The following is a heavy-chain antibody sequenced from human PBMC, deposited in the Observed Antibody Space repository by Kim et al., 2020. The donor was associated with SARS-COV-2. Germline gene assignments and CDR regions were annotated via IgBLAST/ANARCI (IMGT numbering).Heavy chain of an antibody. CDR3: AKGAHLWFGESPGD. CDR2: ISYDGSNK. J-gene: IGHJ4*02. D-gene: IGHD3-10*01. V-gene: IGHV3-30*18. Sequence: GGSLRLSCAASGFTFSSYGMHWVRQAPGKGLEWVAVISYDGSNKYYADSVKGRFTISRDNSKNTLYLQMNSLRAEDTAVYYCAKGAHLWFGESPGDWGQGTLVTVSS. CDR1: GFTFSSYG.